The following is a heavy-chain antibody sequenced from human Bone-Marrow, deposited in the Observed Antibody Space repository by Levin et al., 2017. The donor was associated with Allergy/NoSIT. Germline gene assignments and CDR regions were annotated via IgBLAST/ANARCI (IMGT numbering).Heavy chain of an antibody. CDR1: GFTFSSYS. CDR2: ISSSSSTI. D-gene: IGHD7-27*01. Sequence: LSLTCAASGFTFSSYSMNWVRQAPGKGLEWISYISSSSSTIYYADSVKGRFTVSRDNAKNSLYLQMNSLRDEDTAVYYCARDPEITGETYFDYWGQGTLVTVSS. CDR3: ARDPEITGETYFDY. J-gene: IGHJ4*02. V-gene: IGHV3-48*02.